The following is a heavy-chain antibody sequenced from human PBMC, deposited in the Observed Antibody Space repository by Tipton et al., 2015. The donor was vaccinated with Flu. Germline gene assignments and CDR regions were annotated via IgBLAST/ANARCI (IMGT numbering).Heavy chain of an antibody. D-gene: IGHD1-7*01. CDR3: VRDQDWNYDY. CDR2: AYYRSRWYY. V-gene: IGHV6-1*01. Sequence: TLSLTCAISGDSVSNNIAAWNWIRQSPSKGLEWLGRAYYRSRWYYDFAVSVRSRITINPDRSKNQFSLQLKSVSPDDTAVYCCVRDQDWNYDYWGQGTLVIVSS. J-gene: IGHJ4*02. CDR1: GDSVSNNIAA.